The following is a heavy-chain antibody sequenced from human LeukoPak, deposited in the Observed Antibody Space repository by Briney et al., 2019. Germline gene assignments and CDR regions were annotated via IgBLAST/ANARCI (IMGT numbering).Heavy chain of an antibody. CDR2: ISYDGSNK. CDR1: GFTFSSYA. D-gene: IGHD5-18*01. J-gene: IGHJ4*02. Sequence: SGRSLRLSCAASGFTFSSYAMHWVRQAPGKGLEWVAVISYDGSNKYYADSVKGRFTISRDNSKNTLYLQMNSLRAEDTAVYYCAKDREVAPGYSYGYLGYWGQGTLVTVSS. V-gene: IGHV3-30*04. CDR3: AKDREVAPGYSYGYLGY.